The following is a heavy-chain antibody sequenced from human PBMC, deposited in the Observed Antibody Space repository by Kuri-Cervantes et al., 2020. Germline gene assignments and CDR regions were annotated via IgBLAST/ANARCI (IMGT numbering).Heavy chain of an antibody. CDR2: ISGSDDRT. CDR1: GFTFSTYA. D-gene: IGHD1-26*01. CDR3: AKETDSGSYHDY. Sequence: GGSLRLSCAASGFTFSTYAMSWVRQAPGKGLEWVSSISGSDDRTFYADSVKGRFTISRDNSKNTLYLQMNSLRAEDTAVYFCAKETDSGSYHDYWGQGTLVTVSS. V-gene: IGHV3-23*01. J-gene: IGHJ4*02.